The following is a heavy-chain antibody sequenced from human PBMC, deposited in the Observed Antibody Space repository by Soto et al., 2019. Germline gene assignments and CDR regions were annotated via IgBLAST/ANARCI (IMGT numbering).Heavy chain of an antibody. CDR2: ISAYNGNT. CDR3: ARPAGPIVGATSRHWFYP. CDR1: GYTFTSYG. V-gene: IGHV1-18*04. J-gene: IGHJ5*02. D-gene: IGHD1-26*01. Sequence: ASVKVSCKASGYTFTSYGISWVRQAPGQGLEWMGWISAYNGNTNYAQKLQGRVTMTTDTSTSTAYMELRSLRSDDTAVYYCARPAGPIVGATSRHWFYPWGQGTLVTVSS.